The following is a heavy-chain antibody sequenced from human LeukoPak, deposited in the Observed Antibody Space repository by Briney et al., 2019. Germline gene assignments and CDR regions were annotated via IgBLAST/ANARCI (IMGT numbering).Heavy chain of an antibody. CDR1: GFTFSSYA. CDR2: ISGSGGST. V-gene: IGHV3-23*01. J-gene: IGHJ4*02. Sequence: GGSLRLSCAASGFTFSSYAMSWVRQAPGKGLEWVSAISGSGGSTYYADSVKGRFTISRDNSKNTLYLQMNSLRAEDTAVYYCAKYNTRLLWFGESHFDYWGQGTLVTVSS. D-gene: IGHD3-10*01. CDR3: AKYNTRLLWFGESHFDY.